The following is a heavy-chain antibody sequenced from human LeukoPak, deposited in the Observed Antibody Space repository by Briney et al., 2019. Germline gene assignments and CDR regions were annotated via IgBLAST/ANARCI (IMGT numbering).Heavy chain of an antibody. CDR1: GGSISSYY. CDR2: IYYSGST. J-gene: IGHJ4*02. V-gene: IGHV4-59*01. D-gene: IGHD3/OR15-3a*01. CDR3: ASSLYDFQFDY. Sequence: PSETLSLTCTVSGGSISSYYWSWIRQPPGKGLEWIGYIYYSGSTNYNPSLKSRVTISVDTSKNQFSLKLSSVTAADTAVYYCASSLYDFQFDYWGQGTLVTVSS.